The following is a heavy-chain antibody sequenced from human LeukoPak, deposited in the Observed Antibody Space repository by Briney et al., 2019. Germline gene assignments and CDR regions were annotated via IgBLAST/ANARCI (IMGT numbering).Heavy chain of an antibody. J-gene: IGHJ5*02. CDR2: IYHSGST. CDR1: GGSISSGGYS. Sequence: SETLSLTCAVSGGSISSGGYSWSWIRQPPGKGLEWIGYIYHSGSTYYNPSLKSRVTISVDRSKNQFSLKLSSVTAADTAVYYCAREVLWFGDKKSHWFDPWGQGTLVTVSS. V-gene: IGHV4-30-2*01. D-gene: IGHD3-10*01. CDR3: AREVLWFGDKKSHWFDP.